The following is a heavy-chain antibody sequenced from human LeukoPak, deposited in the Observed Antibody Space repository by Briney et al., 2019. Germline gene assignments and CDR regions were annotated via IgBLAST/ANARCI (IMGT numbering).Heavy chain of an antibody. V-gene: IGHV4-59*01. CDR3: ARVRDAFDI. J-gene: IGHJ3*02. Sequence: SETLSLTCTVPGGSISSYYSSWIRQPPGKGLEWIGYIYYSGSTNYNPSLKSRVTISVDTSKNQFSLKLSSVTAADTAVYYCARVRDAFDIWGQGTMVTVSS. CDR1: GGSISSYY. CDR2: IYYSGST.